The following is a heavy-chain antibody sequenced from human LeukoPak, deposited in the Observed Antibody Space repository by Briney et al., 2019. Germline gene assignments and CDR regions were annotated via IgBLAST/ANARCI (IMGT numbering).Heavy chain of an antibody. V-gene: IGHV3-66*01. J-gene: IGHJ4*02. CDR2: LYSGGST. D-gene: IGHD2-21*01. CDR1: GFTVSTNY. CDR3: AREERIVVGIDY. Sequence: GGSLRLSCAASGFTVSTNYMTWVRQAPGKGLEWVSILYSGGSTYYADSVKGRFTISRDNSRNTLYLQMNSLRAEDTAVYYCAREERIVVGIDYWGQGTLVTVSS.